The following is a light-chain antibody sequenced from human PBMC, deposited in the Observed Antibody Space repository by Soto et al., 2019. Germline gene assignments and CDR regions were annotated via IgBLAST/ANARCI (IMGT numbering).Light chain of an antibody. V-gene: IGKV1-9*01. Sequence: IQLTQSPSSLSASVGDRVTITCRASQGISSYLAWYQQKPGKAPKLLIYAASTLQSGVPSRFSGSGSGTDFTITISSLQPEDFATYYCLQLNSYPWTFGQGTKVEIK. CDR3: LQLNSYPWT. J-gene: IGKJ1*01. CDR2: AAS. CDR1: QGISSY.